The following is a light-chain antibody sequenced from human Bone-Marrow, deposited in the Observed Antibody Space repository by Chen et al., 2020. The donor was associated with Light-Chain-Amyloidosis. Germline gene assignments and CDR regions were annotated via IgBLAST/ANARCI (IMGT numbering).Light chain of an antibody. CDR1: DLPTKY. CDR3: QSADSSGTYEVI. J-gene: IGLJ2*01. V-gene: IGLV3-25*03. CDR2: RDT. Sequence: SYELTQPHAGSVSPGQTARITCSGDDLPTKYAYWYQQKPGQAPVLVINRDTERPSGISDRFTGSSSGTTATLTISGVQAEDEAEYHCQSADSSGTYEVIFGGGTKLTVL.